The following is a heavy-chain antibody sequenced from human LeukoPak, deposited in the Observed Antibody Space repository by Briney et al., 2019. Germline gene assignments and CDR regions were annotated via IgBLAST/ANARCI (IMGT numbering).Heavy chain of an antibody. V-gene: IGHV3-23*01. CDR3: AKNFLPFGGVND. Sequence: GGSLRLSCAASGFTFNSYAMSWVRQAPGKGLEWVSAISGSGGSTYYADSVKGRFTISRDNSKNTLYLQMNSLRAEDTAVYYCAKNFLPFGGVNDWGQGTLVTVSS. J-gene: IGHJ4*02. CDR2: ISGSGGST. D-gene: IGHD3-16*01. CDR1: GFTFNSYA.